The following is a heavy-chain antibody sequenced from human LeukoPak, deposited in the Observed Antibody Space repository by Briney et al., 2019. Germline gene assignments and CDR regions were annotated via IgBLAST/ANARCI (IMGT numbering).Heavy chain of an antibody. V-gene: IGHV3-74*01. CDR2: INSDGSV. Sequence: GGSLRLSCAASGFTVSDYWMHWVRQTPGKGLVWVSRINSDGSVNYADSVKGRVTISRDSAKNTLYLHMNSLRVEDTAVYYCAREIARDYWGQGTLVTVSS. CDR1: GFTVSDYW. CDR3: AREIARDY. J-gene: IGHJ4*02. D-gene: IGHD6-13*01.